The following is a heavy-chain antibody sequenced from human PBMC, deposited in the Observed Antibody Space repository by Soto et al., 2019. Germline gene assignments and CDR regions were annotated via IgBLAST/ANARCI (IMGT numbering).Heavy chain of an antibody. CDR2: ISAYNGNI. V-gene: IGHV1-18*01. D-gene: IGHD6-19*01. J-gene: IGHJ4*02. Sequence: QVQLVQSGAEVKKPGASVKVSCKASGYTFTSYGISWVRQAPGQGLEWMGWISAYNGNIKYEQKLQGRVTITTDTSTSTAYKELRSLRSDDTAVYYCARDLAVGLVDYWGQGTLVTVSS. CDR3: ARDLAVGLVDY. CDR1: GYTFTSYG.